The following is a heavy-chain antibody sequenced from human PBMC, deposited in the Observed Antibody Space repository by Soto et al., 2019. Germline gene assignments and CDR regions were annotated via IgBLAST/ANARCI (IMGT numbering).Heavy chain of an antibody. V-gene: IGHV1-69*06. Sequence: SVKVSRKASGGTFSSYAISWVRQAPGQGLEWMGGIIPIFGTANYAQKFQGRVTITADKSTSTAYMELSSLRSEDTAVYYCARDSALTKRYYYYGMDVWGQGTTVTVSS. D-gene: IGHD4-4*01. CDR3: ARDSALTKRYYYYGMDV. CDR1: GGTFSSYA. J-gene: IGHJ6*02. CDR2: IIPIFGTA.